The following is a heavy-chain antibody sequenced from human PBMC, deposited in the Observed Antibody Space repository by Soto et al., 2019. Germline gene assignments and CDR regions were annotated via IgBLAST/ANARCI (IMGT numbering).Heavy chain of an antibody. CDR2: VYPGDSDT. V-gene: IGHV5-51*01. CDR3: ARPGRIAPRDFFDY. J-gene: IGHJ4*02. Sequence: EVQLVQSGAEAKKPGESLKISCAVSGYTFTNYWIGWVRQMPGKGLEWMGIVYPGDSDTIYSPSFLGQVTISADKSISTAYLQWSSLKASDTAIYYCARPGRIAPRDFFDYWGQGTLVTVSS. CDR1: GYTFTNYW. D-gene: IGHD3-10*01.